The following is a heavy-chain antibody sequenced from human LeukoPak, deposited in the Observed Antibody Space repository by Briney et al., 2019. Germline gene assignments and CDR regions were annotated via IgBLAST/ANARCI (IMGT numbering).Heavy chain of an antibody. J-gene: IGHJ4*02. CDR3: ARVRGSYGSFDY. V-gene: IGHV4-4*02. CDR1: GGSISSSNW. CDR2: IYHSGST. D-gene: IGHD1-26*01. Sequence: SETLSLTCAVSGGSISSSNWWSWVRQPPGKGLEWIGEIYHSGSTNYNPSLKNRVTISVDKSKNQFSLKLSSVTAADTAVYYCARVRGSYGSFDYWGQGTLVTVSS.